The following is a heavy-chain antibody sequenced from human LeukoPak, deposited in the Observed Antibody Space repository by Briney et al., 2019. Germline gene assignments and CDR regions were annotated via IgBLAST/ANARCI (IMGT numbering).Heavy chain of an antibody. Sequence: PGGSLRLSCAASGFTFSSYAMHWVRQAPGKGLEWVAVISYDGSNKYYADSVKGRFTISRGNSKNTLYLQMNSLRAEDTAVYYCARDFEAIVGASFDYWGQGTLVAVSS. J-gene: IGHJ4*02. CDR1: GFTFSSYA. D-gene: IGHD1-26*01. CDR3: ARDFEAIVGASFDY. V-gene: IGHV3-30-3*01. CDR2: ISYDGSNK.